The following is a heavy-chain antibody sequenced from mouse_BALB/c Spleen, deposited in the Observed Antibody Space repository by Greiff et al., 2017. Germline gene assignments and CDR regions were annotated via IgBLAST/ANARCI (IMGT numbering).Heavy chain of an antibody. CDR2: ISSGGSYT. CDR1: GFTFSSYA. V-gene: IGHV5-9-3*01. CDR3: ARLALTGTSYFDV. Sequence: EVKLMESGGGLVKPGGSLKLSCAASGFTFSSYAMSWVRQTPEKRLEWVATISSGGSYTYYPDSVKGRFTISRDNAKNTLYLQMSSLRSEDTAMYYCARLALTGTSYFDVWGAGTTVTVSS. J-gene: IGHJ1*01. D-gene: IGHD4-1*01.